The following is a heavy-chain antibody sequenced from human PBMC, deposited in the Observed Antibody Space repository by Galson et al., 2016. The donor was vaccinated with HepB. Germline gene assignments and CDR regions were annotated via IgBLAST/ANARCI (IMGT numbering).Heavy chain of an antibody. V-gene: IGHV6-1*01. J-gene: IGHJ4*02. Sequence: CAISGDSVSSNSAAWNWLRQSPSRGLEWLGWAYYMARWYNDYADSVKSRLTTNPDTSNNQFTLHLKPVTPEDTAVYYCARGVRFGGLDYWGQGTLVTVSS. CDR1: GDSVSSNSAA. D-gene: IGHD3-10*01. CDR3: ARGVRFGGLDY. CDR2: AYYMARWYN.